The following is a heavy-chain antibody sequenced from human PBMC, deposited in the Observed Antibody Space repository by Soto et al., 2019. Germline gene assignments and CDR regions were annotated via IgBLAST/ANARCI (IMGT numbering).Heavy chain of an antibody. V-gene: IGHV4-34*01. CDR3: AREGQPRFDP. Sequence: PSATLSLTCAVSGGSFSGYSWTWIRQPPGKGLEWIGEINHSGSTNYNPSLKSRVSISVDTSKNQFSLKLSSVTAADTAVYYCAREGQPRFDPWSQGTLVTVSS. CDR2: INHSGST. J-gene: IGHJ5*02. CDR1: GGSFSGYS.